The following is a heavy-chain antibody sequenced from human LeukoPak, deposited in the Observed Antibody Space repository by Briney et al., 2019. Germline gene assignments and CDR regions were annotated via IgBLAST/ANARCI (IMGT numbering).Heavy chain of an antibody. CDR2: IYYSGST. D-gene: IGHD2-2*01. V-gene: IGHV4-59*01. Sequence: ASETLSLTCTVSGGSISSYYWSWIRQPPGKGLEWIGYIYYSGSTNYNPSLKSRVTISVDTSKNQFSLKLSSVTAADTAVYYCARGGVVPAATHYYMDVWGKGTTVTVSS. CDR3: ARGGVVPAATHYYMDV. J-gene: IGHJ6*03. CDR1: GGSISSYY.